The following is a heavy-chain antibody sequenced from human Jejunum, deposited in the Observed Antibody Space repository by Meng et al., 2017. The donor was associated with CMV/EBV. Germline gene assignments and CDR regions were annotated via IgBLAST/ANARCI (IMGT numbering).Heavy chain of an antibody. V-gene: IGHV3-23*01. J-gene: IGHJ3*02. CDR3: AREQSSSYAFDI. CDR1: GFAFSSNA. Sequence: AASGFAFSSNAMSWVRQAPGKGLEWVSAISYSGDTTSYADSVKGRVTISRDNSKNTLSLQMNSLRGEDTAVYYCAREQSSSYAFDIWGQGTVVTVSS. CDR2: ISYSGDTT. D-gene: IGHD6-6*01.